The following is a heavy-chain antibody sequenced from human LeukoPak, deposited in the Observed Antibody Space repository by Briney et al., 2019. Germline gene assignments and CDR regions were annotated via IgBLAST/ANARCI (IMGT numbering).Heavy chain of an antibody. CDR1: GGTFSSYA. CDR2: IIPIFGTA. Sequence: SVKVSCKASGGTFSSYAISWVRQAPGQGLEWMGGIIPIFGTANYAQKFQGRVTTTADESTSTAYMELSSLRSEDTAVYYCARDRYSGSYYSHAFDIWGQGTMVTVSS. J-gene: IGHJ3*02. CDR3: ARDRYSGSYYSHAFDI. D-gene: IGHD1-26*01. V-gene: IGHV1-69*13.